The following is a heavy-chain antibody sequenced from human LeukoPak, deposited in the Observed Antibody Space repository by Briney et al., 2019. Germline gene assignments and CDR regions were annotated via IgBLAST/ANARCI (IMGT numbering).Heavy chain of an antibody. CDR2: ISTSGSTI. Sequence: GGSLRLSCAASGFTFSDYYMSWIRQSPGNGLEWDSYISTSGSTIYYADSVKGRFTVSRDNAKNSLFLQMNSLRAEDTAVRYCASVVSENSGYQGYWGQGTLVTVSS. V-gene: IGHV3-11*04. D-gene: IGHD3-22*01. CDR1: GFTFSDYY. CDR3: ASVVSENSGYQGY. J-gene: IGHJ4*02.